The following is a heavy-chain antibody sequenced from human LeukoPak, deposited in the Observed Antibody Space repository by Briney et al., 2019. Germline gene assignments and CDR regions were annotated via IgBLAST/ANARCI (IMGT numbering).Heavy chain of an antibody. J-gene: IGHJ4*02. CDR1: GFTFSSNA. Sequence: GGSLRLSCAASGFTFSSNAMNWVRQAPGKGLEWVASIKHDGSEKYYVDSVRGRFTISRDNTKNLLYLQMSSLRAEDTAVYYCATDRGWRTSGYYLYYFEYWGQGTLVTFSS. D-gene: IGHD3-3*01. CDR2: IKHDGSEK. V-gene: IGHV3-7*01. CDR3: ATDRGWRTSGYYLYYFEY.